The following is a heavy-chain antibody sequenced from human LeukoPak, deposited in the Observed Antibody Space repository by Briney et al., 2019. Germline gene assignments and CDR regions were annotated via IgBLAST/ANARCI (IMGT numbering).Heavy chain of an antibody. J-gene: IGHJ3*02. D-gene: IGHD3-22*01. CDR1: GYTFTSYY. Sequence: ASVKVSCKASGYTFTSYYMHWVRQAPGQGLEWMGIINPSGGSTSYAQKFQGRVTMTRDTSTSTVYMELSSLRSEDTAVYYCARDVAMIVVVPDAFDIWGQGTMVTVSS. CDR3: ARDVAMIVVVPDAFDI. V-gene: IGHV1-46*01. CDR2: INPSGGST.